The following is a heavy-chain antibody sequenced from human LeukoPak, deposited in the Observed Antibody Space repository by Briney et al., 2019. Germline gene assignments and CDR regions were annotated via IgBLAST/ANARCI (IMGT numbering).Heavy chain of an antibody. CDR1: GFTFSSYG. V-gene: IGHV3-23*01. J-gene: IGHJ6*03. CDR2: ISGSGGST. Sequence: PGGSLRLSCAASGFTFSSYGMSWVRQAPGKGLEWVSAISGSGGSTYYVDSVKGRFTISRDNAKNSLYLQMNSPRAEDTALYYCARVPIAAADLYMDVWGKGTTVTVSS. D-gene: IGHD6-13*01. CDR3: ARVPIAAADLYMDV.